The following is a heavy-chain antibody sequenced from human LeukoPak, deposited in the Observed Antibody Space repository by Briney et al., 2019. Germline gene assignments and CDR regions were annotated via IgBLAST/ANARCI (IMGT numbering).Heavy chain of an antibody. V-gene: IGHV4-59*11. Sequence: SETLSLTCIVSGGSISGHYWNWIRQPPGRGLEWIGHIYSTGSAYYSPSLKSRVTILLDTSKNQFSLRLNSLTAADTAVYYCARSTALNYFDSSGPVDYWGQGTLVTVSS. D-gene: IGHD3-22*01. J-gene: IGHJ4*02. CDR1: GGSISGHY. CDR3: ARSTALNYFDSSGPVDY. CDR2: IYSTGSA.